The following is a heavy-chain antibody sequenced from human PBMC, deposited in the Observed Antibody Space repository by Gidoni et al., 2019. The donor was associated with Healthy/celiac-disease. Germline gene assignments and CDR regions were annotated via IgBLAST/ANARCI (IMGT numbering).Heavy chain of an antibody. CDR3: ARGGGYCTNGVCYTLLLDY. D-gene: IGHD2-8*01. J-gene: IGHJ4*02. Sequence: QVQLQESGPGLVKPSATLSLTCTVSGGSISSYYWSWIRQPPGKGLEWIGYIYYSGSTNYNPSLKSRVTISVDTSKNQFSLKLSSVTAADTAVYYCARGGGYCTNGVCYTLLLDYWGQGTLVTVSS. V-gene: IGHV4-59*01. CDR2: IYYSGST. CDR1: GGSISSYY.